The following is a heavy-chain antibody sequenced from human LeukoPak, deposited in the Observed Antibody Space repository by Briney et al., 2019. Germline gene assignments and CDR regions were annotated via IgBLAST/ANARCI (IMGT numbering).Heavy chain of an antibody. V-gene: IGHV3-23*01. D-gene: IGHD3-10*01. J-gene: IGHJ4*02. Sequence: GGSLRLSCAASGFTLNSFAMSWVRQAPGKGLEWVSGISSSGESTYYVDSVKGRFTISRDNTKNTLYLRMSSLRAEDTALYYCAKHRRDLLSYSLFDYWGQGSLVTVSS. CDR1: GFTLNSFA. CDR2: ISSSGEST. CDR3: AKHRRDLLSYSLFDY.